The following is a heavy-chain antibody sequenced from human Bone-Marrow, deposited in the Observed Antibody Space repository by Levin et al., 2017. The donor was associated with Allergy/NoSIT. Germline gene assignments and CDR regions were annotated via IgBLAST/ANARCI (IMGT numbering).Heavy chain of an antibody. D-gene: IGHD6-13*01. J-gene: IGHJ4*02. Sequence: GESLKISCSASGFTFRSSGMSWVRQAPGKGLEWVSSISGTDGGIYYADSVKGRFTMSRDNSKNTFYLQINSLRAEDTALYYCAKDSPYGTSWFGRSDYWGQGTLVTVSS. V-gene: IGHV3-23*01. CDR2: ISGTDGGI. CDR3: AKDSPYGTSWFGRSDY. CDR1: GFTFRSSG.